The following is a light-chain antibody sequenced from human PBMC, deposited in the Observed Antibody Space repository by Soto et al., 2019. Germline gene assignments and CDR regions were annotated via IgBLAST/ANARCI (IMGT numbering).Light chain of an antibody. CDR3: QQYGSSRIT. Sequence: EIVLTQSPGTLSLSPGERATLSCRASQSVSSSYLAWYQQKPGPAPRLLIYGASSRATGIPDRFSGSGSGTDFTLTISRLEPEDFAVYYCQQYGSSRITFGQGTRLEI. CDR2: GAS. CDR1: QSVSSSY. V-gene: IGKV3-20*01. J-gene: IGKJ5*01.